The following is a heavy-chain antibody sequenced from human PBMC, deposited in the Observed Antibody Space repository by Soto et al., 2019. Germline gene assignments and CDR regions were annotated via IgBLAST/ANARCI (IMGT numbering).Heavy chain of an antibody. Sequence: SLRLSCAASGSTFSNYWMHWVRQAPGKGLVWVSRINSDGSLTNYADSVKGRFTISRDNAKNTLHLQMNSLRAEDTAVYYCARSLGYFDHWGQGTPVTVSS. V-gene: IGHV3-74*01. J-gene: IGHJ4*02. CDR3: ARSLGYFDH. D-gene: IGHD3-3*01. CDR2: INSDGSLT. CDR1: GSTFSNYW.